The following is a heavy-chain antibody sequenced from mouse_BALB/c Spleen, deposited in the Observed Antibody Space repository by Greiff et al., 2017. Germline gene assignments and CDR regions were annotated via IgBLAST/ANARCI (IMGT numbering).Heavy chain of an antibody. Sequence: QVQLQQPGAELVKPGASVKLSCKASGYTFTSYWMHWVKQRPGQGLEWIGEIDPSDSYTNYNQKFKGKATLTVDKSSSTAYMQLSSLTSEDSAVYYCARYGGSSSYYFDDWGQGTTLTVSS. V-gene: IGHV1-69*02. D-gene: IGHD1-1*01. J-gene: IGHJ2*01. CDR3: ARYGGSSSYYFDD. CDR2: IDPSDSYT. CDR1: GYTFTSYW.